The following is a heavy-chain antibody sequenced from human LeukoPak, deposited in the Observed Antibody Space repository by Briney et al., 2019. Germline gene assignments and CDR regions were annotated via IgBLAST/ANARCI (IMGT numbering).Heavy chain of an antibody. CDR3: ARENVNRGSSWGYDYFGMDV. CDR2: MNPYSGIT. CDR1: GYTFTSSYD. J-gene: IGHJ6*02. V-gene: IGHV1-8*01. Sequence: ASVKVSCKASGYTFTSSYDINWVRQAPGQGLEWMGWMNPYSGITGYTQKFQGRVTMTRDTSISSAYMELSSLTSEDTAVYFCARENVNRGSSWGYDYFGMDVWGQGTAVTVSS. D-gene: IGHD6-13*01.